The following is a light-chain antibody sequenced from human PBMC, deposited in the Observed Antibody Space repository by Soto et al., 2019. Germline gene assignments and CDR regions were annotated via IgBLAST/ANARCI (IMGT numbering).Light chain of an antibody. CDR2: AAS. V-gene: IGKV1-39*01. CDR3: QQSYSTIT. J-gene: IGKJ5*01. Sequence: DIQMTQSPSSLSASVGYRVTITCRASQSISSHLNWYQQKPGKAPKLLIYAASSLQSGVPSRFSGSGPGTDFTLTISSLQPEDFATYYCQQSYSTITFGQGTRLEIK. CDR1: QSISSH.